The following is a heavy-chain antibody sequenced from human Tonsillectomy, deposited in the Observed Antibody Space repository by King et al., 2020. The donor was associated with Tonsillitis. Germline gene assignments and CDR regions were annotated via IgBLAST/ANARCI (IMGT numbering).Heavy chain of an antibody. CDR1: GFTFSSYI. J-gene: IGHJ4*02. V-gene: IGHV3-48*04. D-gene: IGHD2-15*01. CDR3: ASGTNCSGGSCYSGALGY. CDR2: ISSSSSTM. Sequence: VQLVESGGGLVQPGGSLRLSCAASGFTFSSYIMNWVRQAPGKGLEWVSYISSSSSTMSYADSVKGRFTISRDNDKNSLYLQMNSLRAEDTAVYYCASGTNCSGGSCYSGALGYWGQGTLVTVSS.